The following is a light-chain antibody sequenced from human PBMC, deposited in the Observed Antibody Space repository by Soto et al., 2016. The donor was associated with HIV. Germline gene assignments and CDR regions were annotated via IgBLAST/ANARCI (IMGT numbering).Light chain of an antibody. CDR2: DDR. J-gene: IGLJ2*01. V-gene: IGLV3-21*03. CDR3: QVWDSRNDGL. Sequence: SYVLTQPSSVSVAPGKAATITCGGKNIGSQDIHWYQQKPGQAPVLVVYDDRARPSGIPDRFSGSHSGDTATLTISRVEVGDEADYYCQVWDSRNDGLFGGGTRLTVL. CDR1: NIGSQD.